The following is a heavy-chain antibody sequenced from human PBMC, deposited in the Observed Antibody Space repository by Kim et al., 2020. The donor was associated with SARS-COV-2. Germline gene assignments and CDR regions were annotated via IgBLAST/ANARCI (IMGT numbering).Heavy chain of an antibody. D-gene: IGHD3-3*01. J-gene: IGHJ6*02. CDR2: INSDGSST. Sequence: GGSLRLSCAASGFTFSSYWMHWVRQAPGKGLVWVSRINSDGSSTSYADSVKGRFTISRDNAKNTLYLEMNSLRAEDTAVYYCARVYIWSGYASKVYYYYGMDVWGQGTPVTVSS. CDR3: ARVYIWSGYASKVYYYYGMDV. V-gene: IGHV3-74*01. CDR1: GFTFSSYW.